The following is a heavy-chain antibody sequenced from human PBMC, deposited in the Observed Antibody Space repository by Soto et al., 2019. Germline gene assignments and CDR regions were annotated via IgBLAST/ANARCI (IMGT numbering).Heavy chain of an antibody. CDR2: ISASGTTK. CDR3: ARHYDIGGHFSAFDI. J-gene: IGHJ3*02. V-gene: IGHV3-23*01. D-gene: IGHD3-22*01. Sequence: EVQLLDSGGGLVQPGGSPRLSCAASGFTLSTYPVSWVRQAPGKGLEWVSAISASGTTKYYADSVKGRFTSSRDNSQNTVYLQLNSLRAEDTAVYFCARHYDIGGHFSAFDIWGQGTLATVSS. CDR1: GFTLSTYP.